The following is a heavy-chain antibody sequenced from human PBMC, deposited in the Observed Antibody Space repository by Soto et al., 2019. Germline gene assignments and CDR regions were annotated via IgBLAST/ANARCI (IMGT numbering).Heavy chain of an antibody. CDR2: IKQDGSEK. V-gene: IGHV3-7*01. J-gene: IGHJ5*02. CDR3: ARDHLEDPLPNNWFDP. CDR1: GFTFSSYW. Sequence: GGSLRLSCAASGFTFSSYWMSWVRQAPGKGLEWVANIKQDGSEKYYVDSVKGRFTISRDNAKNSLYLQMNSLRAEDTAVYYCARDHLEDPLPNNWFDPWGQGTLVTVSS.